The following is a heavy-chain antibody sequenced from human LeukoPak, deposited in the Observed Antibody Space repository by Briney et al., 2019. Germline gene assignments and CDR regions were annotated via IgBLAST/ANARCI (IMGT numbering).Heavy chain of an antibody. Sequence: RGESLKISCKGSGYSFTSYWIGWVRQMPGKGLEWMGIIYPGDSDTRYSPSFQGQVTISADKSISTAYLQWSSLKASDTAMYYCARHVPDILTGFPYGLVDYWGQGTLVTVSS. J-gene: IGHJ4*02. V-gene: IGHV5-51*01. CDR1: GYSFTSYW. D-gene: IGHD3-9*01. CDR2: IYPGDSDT. CDR3: ARHVPDILTGFPYGLVDY.